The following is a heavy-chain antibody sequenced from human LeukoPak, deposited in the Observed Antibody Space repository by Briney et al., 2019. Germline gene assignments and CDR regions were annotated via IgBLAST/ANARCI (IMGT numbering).Heavy chain of an antibody. D-gene: IGHD2-21*02. CDR2: FDPEDGET. Sequence: WASVKVSCKVSGYTLTELSMHWVRQAPGKGLEWMGGFDPEDGETIYAQKFQGRVTMTEDTSTDTAYMELSSLRSEDTAVYYCATDGVTARRAEYFQHWGQGTLVTVSS. V-gene: IGHV1-24*01. J-gene: IGHJ1*01. CDR1: GYTLTELS. CDR3: ATDGVTARRAEYFQH.